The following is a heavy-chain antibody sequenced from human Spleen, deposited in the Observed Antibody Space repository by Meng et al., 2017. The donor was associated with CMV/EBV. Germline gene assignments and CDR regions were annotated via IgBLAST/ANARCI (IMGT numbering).Heavy chain of an antibody. Sequence: SVKVSCKASGGTFSSYTISWVRQAPGQGLEWMGRIIPILGIANYAQKFQGRVTITADKSTSTAYMELSSLRSEDTAVYYCARDATRRDFWSGYYNYWGQGTLVTVSS. CDR3: ARDATRRDFWSGYYNY. CDR2: IIPILGIA. D-gene: IGHD3-3*01. CDR1: GGTFSSYT. V-gene: IGHV1-69*04. J-gene: IGHJ4*02.